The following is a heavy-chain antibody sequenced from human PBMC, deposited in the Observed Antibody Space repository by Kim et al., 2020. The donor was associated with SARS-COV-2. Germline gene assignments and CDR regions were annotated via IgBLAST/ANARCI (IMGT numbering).Heavy chain of an antibody. J-gene: IGHJ5*02. CDR2: IYYSGST. Sequence: SETLSLTCTVSGGSISSSSYYWGWIRQPPGKGLEWIGSIYYSGSTYYNPSLKSRVTISVDTSKNQFSLKLSSVTAADTAVYYCARRDNWNYWGGRFDPWGQGTLVTVSS. CDR3: ARRDNWNYWGGRFDP. CDR1: GGSISSSSYY. D-gene: IGHD1-7*01. V-gene: IGHV4-39*01.